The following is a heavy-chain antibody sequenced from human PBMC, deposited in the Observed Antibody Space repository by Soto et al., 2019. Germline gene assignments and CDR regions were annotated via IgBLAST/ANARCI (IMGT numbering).Heavy chain of an antibody. CDR2: MYNSERT. V-gene: IGHV4-4*07. J-gene: IGHJ4*02. CDR3: AREPLAHSYFDL. CDR1: GGSISGYY. Sequence: SEPLSLTCTVSGGSISGYYWSWIRQPAGKGLEWIGRMYNSERTNYNPSLKSRVTMSMDTSKNQFSLKLTSVTAADTAVYFCAREPLAHSYFDLWGQGTLVTVSS.